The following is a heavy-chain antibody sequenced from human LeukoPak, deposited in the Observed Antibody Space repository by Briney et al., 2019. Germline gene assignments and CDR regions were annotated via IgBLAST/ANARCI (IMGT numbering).Heavy chain of an antibody. Sequence: SETLSLTCTVSGGSISSGSYYWSWIRQPAGKGLEWIGRIYTSGSTNYNPSLKSRVTISVDTSKNQFPLKLSSVTAADTAVYYCARGLTMVRGGNYYYMDVWGKGTTVTVSS. CDR2: IYTSGST. CDR3: ARGLTMVRGGNYYYMDV. CDR1: GGSISSGSYY. D-gene: IGHD3-10*01. V-gene: IGHV4-61*02. J-gene: IGHJ6*03.